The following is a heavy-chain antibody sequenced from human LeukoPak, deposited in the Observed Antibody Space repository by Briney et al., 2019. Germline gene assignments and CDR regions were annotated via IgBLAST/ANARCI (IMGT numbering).Heavy chain of an antibody. V-gene: IGHV1-69*13. CDR3: ARDRSFSSPDAFDI. D-gene: IGHD6-6*01. Sequence: VKVSCKASGGSFSSYSISWVRQAPGQGLEWMGGIIPIFGTANNAQKFQGRVTITTDESTSTVYMELSSLKSEDTAVYYCARDRSFSSPDAFDIWGQGTMVTVSS. J-gene: IGHJ3*02. CDR2: IIPIFGTA. CDR1: GGSFSSYS.